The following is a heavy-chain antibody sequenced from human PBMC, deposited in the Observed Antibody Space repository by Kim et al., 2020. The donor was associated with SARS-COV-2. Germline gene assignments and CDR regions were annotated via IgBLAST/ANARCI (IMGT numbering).Heavy chain of an antibody. CDR3: ARDGLLWFGEFDAFDI. J-gene: IGHJ3*02. Sequence: KFQGRVTVTADESTSTAYMELSSLRSEDTAVYYCARDGLLWFGEFDAFDIWGQGTMVTVSS. V-gene: IGHV1-69*01. D-gene: IGHD3-10*01.